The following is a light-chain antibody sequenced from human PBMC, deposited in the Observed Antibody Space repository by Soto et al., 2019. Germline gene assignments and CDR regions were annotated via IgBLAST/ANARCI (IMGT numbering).Light chain of an antibody. CDR3: QQYDSYSSGP. CDR2: DAS. V-gene: IGKV1-5*01. J-gene: IGKJ1*01. CDR1: QTVNTW. Sequence: DIQMTQSPSTLSASVGDRVTITCRASQTVNTWLAWYQQKPGKAPKVLIFDASSLKTGAPSRFSGSGSGTEFTLTISNLQPDDFATYYCQQYDSYSSGPFGQGTNADIK.